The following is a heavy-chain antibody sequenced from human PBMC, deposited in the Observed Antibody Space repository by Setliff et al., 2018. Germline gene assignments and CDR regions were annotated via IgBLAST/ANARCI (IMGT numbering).Heavy chain of an antibody. V-gene: IGHV4-39*07. CDR3: ARSSSGSPHYYYAMDV. J-gene: IGHJ6*02. Sequence: SETLSLTCTVSGGSISRSSYYWGWIRQPPGKGLEWIGSIYYRGSTYHNPSLKSRVTVSVDTSKNQFSLKLSSVTAADTAVYYCARSSSGSPHYYYAMDVWGQGTTVTVSS. CDR1: GGSISRSSYY. CDR2: IYYRGST. D-gene: IGHD3-10*01.